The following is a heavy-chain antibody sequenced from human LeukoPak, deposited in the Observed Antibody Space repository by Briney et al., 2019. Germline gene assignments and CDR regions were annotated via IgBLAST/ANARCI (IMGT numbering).Heavy chain of an antibody. CDR3: ARIPRGATGIDY. CDR2: IYYSGST. D-gene: IGHD1-26*01. CDR1: GGSISSYY. J-gene: IGHJ4*02. V-gene: IGHV4-59*12. Sequence: SETLSLTCTVSGGSISSYYWSWIRQPPGKGLEWIGYIYYSGSTNYNPSLKSRVTISVDTSKNQFSLKLSSVTAADTAVYYCARIPRGATGIDYWGQGTLVTVSS.